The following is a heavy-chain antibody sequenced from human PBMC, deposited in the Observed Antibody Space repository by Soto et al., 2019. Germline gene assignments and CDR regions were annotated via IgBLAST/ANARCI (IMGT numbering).Heavy chain of an antibody. CDR3: ARAGTIAARPNYFDY. Sequence: QVQLVESGGGVVQPGRSLRLSCAASGFTFSSYGMHWVRQAPGKGLEWVAVIWYDGSNKYYADSVKGRFTISRDNSKNTRYLQMNSLRAEDTAVYYCARAGTIAARPNYFDYWGQGTLVTVSS. CDR2: IWYDGSNK. CDR1: GFTFSSYG. D-gene: IGHD6-6*01. V-gene: IGHV3-33*01. J-gene: IGHJ4*02.